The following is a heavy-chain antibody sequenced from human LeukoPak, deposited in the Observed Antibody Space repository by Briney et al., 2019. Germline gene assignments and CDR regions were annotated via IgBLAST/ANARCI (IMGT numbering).Heavy chain of an antibody. D-gene: IGHD6-13*01. CDR2: INWKGGST. CDR1: EYNFVDYG. V-gene: IGHV3-20*04. J-gene: IGHJ4*02. CDR3: ARDLRQRQQLVPKYFDY. Sequence: GGPLRLSCAASEYNFVDYGISSVPQAPAKGVWRVYGINWKGGSTGYANSVKDRLTISRENAKNSLSLQMNSLRPEHTALYYCARDLRQRQQLVPKYFDYWGQGTLVTVSS.